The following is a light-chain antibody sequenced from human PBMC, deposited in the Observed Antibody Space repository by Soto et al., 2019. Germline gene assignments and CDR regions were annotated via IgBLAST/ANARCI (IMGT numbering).Light chain of an antibody. V-gene: IGLV7-43*01. CDR3: LLYYGGAQLV. J-gene: IGLJ3*02. Sequence: QAVVTQEPSLTVSPGGTVTLTCASSTGAVTSGNYPSWFQQKPGQTPRTLIYTTNSRHSSTTARFSGSLLGGKAALTLSGVQPEDEAEYYCLLYYGGAQLVFGGGTKVTVL. CDR2: TTN. CDR1: TGAVTSGNY.